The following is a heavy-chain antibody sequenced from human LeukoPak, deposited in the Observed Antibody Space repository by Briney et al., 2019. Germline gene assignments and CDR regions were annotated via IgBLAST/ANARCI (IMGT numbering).Heavy chain of an antibody. J-gene: IGHJ4*02. CDR3: AKYLYPTTPYFDY. Sequence: PGGSLRLSCAASAFRFSSFAMTWVRQAPGKGLEWVSGIHGNGETTYYADSVKGRFTISRDNSRELLYLQMNSLRAEDTAVYYCAKYLYPTTPYFDYWGQGTLVTVSS. CDR1: AFRFSSFA. CDR2: IHGNGETT. D-gene: IGHD4-11*01. V-gene: IGHV3-23*01.